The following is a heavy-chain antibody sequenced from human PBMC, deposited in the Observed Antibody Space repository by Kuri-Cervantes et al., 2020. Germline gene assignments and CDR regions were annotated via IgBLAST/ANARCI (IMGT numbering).Heavy chain of an antibody. Sequence: ASVKVSCKASGYTFTGYYMHWVRQATGQGLEWMGWMNPNSGNTGYAQKFQGRVTMTRNTSISTAYMELSSLRSEDTAVYYCARASGPYGDYPRYYFDYWGQGTLVTVSS. CDR2: MNPNSGNT. D-gene: IGHD4-17*01. J-gene: IGHJ4*02. CDR3: ARASGPYGDYPRYYFDY. V-gene: IGHV1-8*02. CDR1: GYTFTGYY.